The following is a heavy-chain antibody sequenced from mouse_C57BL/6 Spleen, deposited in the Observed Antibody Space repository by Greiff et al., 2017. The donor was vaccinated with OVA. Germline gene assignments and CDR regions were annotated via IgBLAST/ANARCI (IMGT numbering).Heavy chain of an antibody. V-gene: IGHV14-1*01. D-gene: IGHD1-1*01. CDR1: GFNIKDYY. Sequence: VHVKQSGAELVRPGASVKLSCTASGFNIKDYYMHWVKQRPEQGLEWIGRIDPEDGDTEYAPKFQGKATMTADTSSNTAYLQLSSLTSEDTAVYYCTTHYYGIAMDYWGQGTSVTVSS. CDR3: TTHYYGIAMDY. J-gene: IGHJ4*01. CDR2: IDPEDGDT.